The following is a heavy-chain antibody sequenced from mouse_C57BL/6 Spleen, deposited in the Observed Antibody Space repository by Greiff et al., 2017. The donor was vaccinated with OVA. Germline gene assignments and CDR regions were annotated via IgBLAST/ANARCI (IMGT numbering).Heavy chain of an antibody. J-gene: IGHJ1*03. CDR1: GFTFSDYY. Sequence: EVQLQESEGGLVQPGSSMKLSCTASGFTFSDYYMAWVRQVPEKGLEWVANINYDGSSTYYLDSLKSRFIISRDNAKNILYLQMSSLKSEDTATYYCARDHYDGYYGYFDVWGTGTTVTVSS. CDR3: ARDHYDGYYGYFDV. D-gene: IGHD2-3*01. CDR2: INYDGSST. V-gene: IGHV5-16*01.